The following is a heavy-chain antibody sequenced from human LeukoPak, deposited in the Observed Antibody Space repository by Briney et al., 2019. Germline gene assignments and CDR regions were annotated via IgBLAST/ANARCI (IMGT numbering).Heavy chain of an antibody. Sequence: PSETLTLACSVSDDSIRTNSYYWGWIRQPPGKGLEWGGSLHFSGTPYYSPSLSSRVAGSRDPSTNQFSLTLKSVTATDTAVYFYTRGGDAHKLGNFWGPGILVTVSS. V-gene: IGHV4-39*01. D-gene: IGHD2-21*01. CDR1: DDSIRTNSYY. CDR2: LHFSGTP. J-gene: IGHJ4*02. CDR3: TRGGDAHKLGNF.